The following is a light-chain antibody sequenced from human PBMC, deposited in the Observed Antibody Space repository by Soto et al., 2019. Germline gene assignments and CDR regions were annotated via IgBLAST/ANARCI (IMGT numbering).Light chain of an antibody. V-gene: IGKV1-17*01. CDR2: GAS. CDR3: FQSNTYPLT. J-gene: IGKJ2*01. Sequence: DIQMTQSPSSLSASVGDRVTITCRASQSISSYLHWFQQKSGKAPKRLIYGASSLESGVPSRFSGSGAGTEFTLTISSLQPEDFATYYCFQSNTYPLTFGQGTKLDI. CDR1: QSISSY.